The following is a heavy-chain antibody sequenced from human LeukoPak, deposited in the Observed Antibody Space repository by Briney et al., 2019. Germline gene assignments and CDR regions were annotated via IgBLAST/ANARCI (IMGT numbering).Heavy chain of an antibody. CDR3: ASVAAYDYGAYGFDY. J-gene: IGHJ4*02. D-gene: IGHD4-17*01. CDR2: IYTSGST. Sequence: SETLSLTCTVSGGSISSYYWSWIRQPPGKGLEWIGYIYTSGSTNYNPSLKSRVTISVDTSKNQFSLKLSSVTAADTAVYYCASVAAYDYGAYGFDYWGQGTLVTVSS. CDR1: GGSISSYY. V-gene: IGHV4-4*09.